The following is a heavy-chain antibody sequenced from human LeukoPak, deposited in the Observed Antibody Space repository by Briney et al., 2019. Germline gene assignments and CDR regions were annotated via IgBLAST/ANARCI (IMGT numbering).Heavy chain of an antibody. CDR3: ARETEDDSIFGVVFGPLDY. J-gene: IGHJ4*02. V-gene: IGHV1-69*04. CDR2: ILPIIHIP. Sequence: SVKVSCKASGGTFGTYTISWVRQAPEQGLEWMGRILPIIHIPDYAQKFQDRVTITADTSTNTAYMELGSLRSEDTAVYYCARETEDDSIFGVVFGPLDYWGQGTLVTVSS. CDR1: GGTFGTYT. D-gene: IGHD3-3*01.